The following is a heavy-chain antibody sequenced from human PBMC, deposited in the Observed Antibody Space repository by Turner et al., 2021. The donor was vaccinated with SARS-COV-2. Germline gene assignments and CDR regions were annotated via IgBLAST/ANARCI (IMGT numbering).Heavy chain of an antibody. CDR3: AKSGGMYCSGGNCYSSYFDY. CDR2: ISYDGSNK. J-gene: IGHJ4*02. CDR1: GFTFSTYG. Sequence: QVQLVKSGGGVVQTGRSLRLSCAASGFTFSTYGVHWVRQAPGKVLELVAVISYDGSNKFYADSVKGRFTISRDNSKNTLYLQMNSLRAEDTAVYYCAKSGGMYCSGGNCYSSYFDYWGQGTLVTVSS. V-gene: IGHV3-30*18. D-gene: IGHD2-15*01.